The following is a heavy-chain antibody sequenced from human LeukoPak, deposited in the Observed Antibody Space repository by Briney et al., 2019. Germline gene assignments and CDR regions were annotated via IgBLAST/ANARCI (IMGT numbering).Heavy chain of an antibody. D-gene: IGHD1-7*01. J-gene: IGHJ6*02. CDR1: GGSVSSGSYY. Sequence: SETLSLTCTVSGGSVSSGSYYWSWIRKPPGNGLEWIGYIYYSGSTNYNPSLKSRVTISVDTSKNQFSLKLSSVTAADTAVYHCARDNWNYGSSMDVWGQGTTVTVSS. CDR3: ARDNWNYGSSMDV. CDR2: IYYSGST. V-gene: IGHV4-61*01.